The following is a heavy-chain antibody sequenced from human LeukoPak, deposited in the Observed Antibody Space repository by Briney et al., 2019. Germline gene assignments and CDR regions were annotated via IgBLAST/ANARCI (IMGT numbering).Heavy chain of an antibody. CDR2: IYYSGST. CDR3: ARHLPGHTSGPGGY. J-gene: IGHJ4*02. D-gene: IGHD3-16*01. CDR1: GGSISSSSYY. Sequence: PSETLSLTCTVSGGSISSSSYYWGWIRQPPGKGLEWIGSIYYSGSTYYNPSLKSRVTISVDTSKNQFSLKLSSVTAADTAVYYCARHLPGHTSGPGGYWGQGTLVTVSS. V-gene: IGHV4-39*07.